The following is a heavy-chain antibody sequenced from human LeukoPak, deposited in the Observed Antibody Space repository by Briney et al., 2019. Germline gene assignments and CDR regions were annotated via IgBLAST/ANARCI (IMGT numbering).Heavy chain of an antibody. CDR3: AKDPGYSYGGAFDY. Sequence: PGGSLRLSCAASGFTFDDYAMHWVRQAPGKGLEWVSGISWNSGSIGYADSVKGRFTISRDNAKSSLYLQMNSLRAEDTALYYCAKDPGYSYGGAFDYWGQGTLVTVS. V-gene: IGHV3-9*01. CDR2: ISWNSGSI. CDR1: GFTFDDYA. D-gene: IGHD5-18*01. J-gene: IGHJ4*02.